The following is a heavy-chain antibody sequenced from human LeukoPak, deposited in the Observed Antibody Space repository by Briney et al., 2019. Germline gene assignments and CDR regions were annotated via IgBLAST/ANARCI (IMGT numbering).Heavy chain of an antibody. CDR1: GGSISSYY. Sequence: SETLSLTCTVSGGSISSYYWSWIRQPPGKGLEWIGYIFYSGITNYNPSLKSRATISIDTSKNQFSLKLSSVTAADTAVYYCARGAYYYDSSGYNWYFDLWGRGTLVTVSS. V-gene: IGHV4-59*01. J-gene: IGHJ2*01. CDR2: IFYSGIT. D-gene: IGHD3-22*01. CDR3: ARGAYYYDSSGYNWYFDL.